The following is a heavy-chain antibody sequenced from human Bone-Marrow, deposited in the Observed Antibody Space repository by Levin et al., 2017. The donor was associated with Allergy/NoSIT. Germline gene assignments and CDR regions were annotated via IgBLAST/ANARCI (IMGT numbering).Heavy chain of an antibody. Sequence: ASVKVSCKTSGYTFINYGVTWVRQVPGQGLEWMGWIMAYNGNPDYAQKFQDRMTLSRDTSTSTAFMELTSLTPYDTAVYYGAVWLMSRGWGDVDYWGQGTLVTVSS. J-gene: IGHJ4*02. D-gene: IGHD3-10*01. V-gene: IGHV1-18*01. CDR2: IMAYNGNP. CDR3: AVWLMSRGWGDVDY. CDR1: GYTFINYG.